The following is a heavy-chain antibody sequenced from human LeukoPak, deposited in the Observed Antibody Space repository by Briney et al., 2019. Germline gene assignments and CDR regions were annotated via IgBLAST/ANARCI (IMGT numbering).Heavy chain of an antibody. D-gene: IGHD2-15*01. J-gene: IGHJ3*02. V-gene: IGHV3-30*18. CDR1: GFTFSSYG. CDR3: AKLPMEPGYCSGGSCSDI. Sequence: GRSPRLSCAASGFTFSSYGMHWVRQAPGKGLEWVAVISYDGSNKYYADSVKGRFTISRDNSKNTLYLQMNSLRAEDTAVYYCAKLPMEPGYCSGGSCSDIWGQGTMVTVSS. CDR2: ISYDGSNK.